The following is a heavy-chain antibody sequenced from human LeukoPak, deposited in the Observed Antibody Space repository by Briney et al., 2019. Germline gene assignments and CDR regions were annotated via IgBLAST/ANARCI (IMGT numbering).Heavy chain of an antibody. Sequence: RPAGSLRLSCAASGCTFSSYAMSWVRQAPGRGLEWVSAISGSGGSTYYADSVKGRFTISRDNSKNTLYLQMNSLRAEDTAVYYCAKDDSSSWYYWGQGTLVTVSS. CDR1: GCTFSSYA. CDR3: AKDDSSSWYY. D-gene: IGHD6-13*01. V-gene: IGHV3-23*01. J-gene: IGHJ4*02. CDR2: ISGSGGST.